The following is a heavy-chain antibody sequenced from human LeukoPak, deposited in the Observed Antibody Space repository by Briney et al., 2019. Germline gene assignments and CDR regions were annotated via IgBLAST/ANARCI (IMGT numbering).Heavy chain of an antibody. Sequence: SETLSLTCTVSGGSISSYYWSWIRQPAGKGLEWIGRIYTSGSTNYNPSLKSRVTISVDTSKNQFSLKLSSVTAADTAVYYCASLDSLGYCSSTSCYSGYWGQGTLVTVSS. V-gene: IGHV4-4*07. J-gene: IGHJ4*02. D-gene: IGHD2-2*01. CDR1: GGSISSYY. CDR3: ASLDSLGYCSSTSCYSGY. CDR2: IYTSGST.